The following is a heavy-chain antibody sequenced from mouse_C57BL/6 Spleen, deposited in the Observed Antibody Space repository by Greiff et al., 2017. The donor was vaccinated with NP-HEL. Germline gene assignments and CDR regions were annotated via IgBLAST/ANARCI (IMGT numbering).Heavy chain of an antibody. V-gene: IGHV1-82*01. CDR2: IYPGDGDT. D-gene: IGHD1-1*01. J-gene: IGHJ1*03. Sequence: VQLVESGPELVKPGASVKISCKASGYAFSSSWMNWVKQRPGKGLEWIGRIYPGDGDTNYNGKFKGKATLTADKSSSTAYMQLSSLTSEDSAVYFCARWGYGSSHWYFDVWGTGTTVTVSS. CDR3: ARWGYGSSHWYFDV. CDR1: GYAFSSSW.